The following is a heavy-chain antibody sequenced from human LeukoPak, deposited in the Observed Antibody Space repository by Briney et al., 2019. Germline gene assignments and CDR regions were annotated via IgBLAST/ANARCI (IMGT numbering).Heavy chain of an antibody. Sequence: GGSLRLSCAASGFTFSSYWMSWVRQAPGKGLEWVANIKQDGSEKYYVDSVKGRFTISRDNAKNSLFLQMNNVRADDTAVYYCARYTYKHDCWGQGTLVTVSS. CDR1: GFTFSSYW. J-gene: IGHJ4*02. V-gene: IGHV3-7*01. CDR3: ARYTYKHDC. D-gene: IGHD5-24*01. CDR2: IKQDGSEK.